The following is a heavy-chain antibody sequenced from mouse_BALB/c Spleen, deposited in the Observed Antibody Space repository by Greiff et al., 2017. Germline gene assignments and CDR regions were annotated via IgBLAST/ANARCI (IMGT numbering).Heavy chain of an antibody. CDR1: GYTFTDYE. CDR2: IDPATGGT. J-gene: IGHJ4*01. Sequence: QVQLQQSGAELVRPGASVTLSCKASGYTFTDYEMHWVKQTPVHGLEWIGAIDPATGGTAYNQKFKGKATLTADKSSSTAYMELRSLTSEDSAVYYCTHYGSSYAMDDWGQGTTVTGSS. V-gene: IGHV1-15*01. CDR3: THYGSSYAMDD. D-gene: IGHD1-1*01.